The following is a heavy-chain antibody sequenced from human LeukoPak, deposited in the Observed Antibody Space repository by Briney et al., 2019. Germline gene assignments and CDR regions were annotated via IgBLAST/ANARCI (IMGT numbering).Heavy chain of an antibody. J-gene: IGHJ4*02. CDR3: AKSRYSSASYASDY. CDR2: ISGSGSGI. CDR1: GFTFSSYA. V-gene: IGHV3-23*01. Sequence: GGSLRLSCAASGFTFSSYAMNWVSQPPGKGLEWVSAISGSGSGIYYADSVKGWFTISRDNSKNTLYLQMTSLRAEDTAVYYCAKSRYSSASYASDYWGQGTLVTVSS. D-gene: IGHD6-19*01.